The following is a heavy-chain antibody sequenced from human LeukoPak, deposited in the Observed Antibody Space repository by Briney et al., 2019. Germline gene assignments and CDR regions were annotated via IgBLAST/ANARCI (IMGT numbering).Heavy chain of an antibody. CDR2: LSYDGSNN. CDR1: GFTFSSYA. D-gene: IGHD6-13*01. J-gene: IGHJ4*02. Sequence: PGGSLRLSCAASGFTFSSYAMHWVRQAPGKGLEWVAVLSYDGSNNYYADSVKGRFTISRDNSKNTLYLQMNSLRAEDTAVYYCARLGMIQAYSTEDYWGQGTLVTVSS. CDR3: ARLGMIQAYSTEDY. V-gene: IGHV3-30*14.